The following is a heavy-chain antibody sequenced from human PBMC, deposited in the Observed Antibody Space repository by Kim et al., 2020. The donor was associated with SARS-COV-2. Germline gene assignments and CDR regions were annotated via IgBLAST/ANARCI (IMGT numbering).Heavy chain of an antibody. V-gene: IGHV1-3*01. D-gene: IGHD6-19*01. Sequence: ASVKVSCKASGYSFSSYVIHWVRQAPGQSLEWMGWINPGNGNAKSSERLHDRVTITRDTSATTAYMELSSLTSEDTGVYYCVRWGAKEYSGGYLDYGGEVWGQGTTVSVSS. CDR2: INPGNGNA. CDR3: VRWGAKEYSGGYLDYGGEV. CDR1: GYSFSSYV. J-gene: IGHJ6*02.